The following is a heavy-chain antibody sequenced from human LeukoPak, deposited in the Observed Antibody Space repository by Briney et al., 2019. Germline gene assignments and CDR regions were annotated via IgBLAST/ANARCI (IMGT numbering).Heavy chain of an antibody. D-gene: IGHD2-2*01. Sequence: ASVKVSCKASGYTFTGYYMHWVRQAPGQGLEWMGWINPNSGGTNYAQKFQGRVTMTRDTSISTAYMGLSRLRSDDTAVYYCARDRVVVVPAAIGLYYYYGMDVWGQGTTVTVSS. CDR3: ARDRVVVVPAAIGLYYYYGMDV. CDR1: GYTFTGYY. CDR2: INPNSGGT. V-gene: IGHV1-2*02. J-gene: IGHJ6*02.